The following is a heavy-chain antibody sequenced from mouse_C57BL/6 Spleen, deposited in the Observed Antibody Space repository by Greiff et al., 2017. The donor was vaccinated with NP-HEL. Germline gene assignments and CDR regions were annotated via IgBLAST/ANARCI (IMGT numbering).Heavy chain of an antibody. CDR2: ISDGGSYT. V-gene: IGHV5-4*03. CDR3: ARGFTTVVARDWYFDV. CDR1: GFTFSSYA. Sequence: EVKLMESGGGLVKPGGSLKLSCAASGFTFSSYAMSWVRQTPEKRLEWVATISDGGSYTYYPYNVKGRFTISRDNAKNNLYLQMSHLKSEDTAMYCCARGFTTVVARDWYFDVRGTGTTVTVAT. D-gene: IGHD1-1*01. J-gene: IGHJ1*03.